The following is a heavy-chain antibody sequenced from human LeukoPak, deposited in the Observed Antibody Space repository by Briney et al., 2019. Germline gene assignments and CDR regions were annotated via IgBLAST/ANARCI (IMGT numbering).Heavy chain of an antibody. CDR1: GYTLTELS. D-gene: IGHD5-12*01. J-gene: IGHJ4*02. CDR2: IIPIFGTA. CDR3: ARGDVATIYFDY. Sequence: GASVKVSCKVSGYTLTELSMHWVRQAPGKGLEWMGRIIPIFGTANYAQKFQGRVTITTDESTSTAYMELSSLRSEDTAVYYCARGDVATIYFDYWGQGTLVTVSS. V-gene: IGHV1-69*05.